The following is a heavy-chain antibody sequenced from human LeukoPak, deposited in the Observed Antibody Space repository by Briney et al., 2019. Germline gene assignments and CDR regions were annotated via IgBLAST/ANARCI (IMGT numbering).Heavy chain of an antibody. CDR3: VYSGYDHYYYMDV. CDR2: ISSSGSNK. D-gene: IGHD5-12*01. J-gene: IGHJ6*03. Sequence: PGGSLRLSCAASGFTFSGYEMNWVRQAPGKGLEWVSYISSSGSNKYYADSVKGRFIISRDNTKNSLYLQMNSLRAEDTAVYYCVYSGYDHYYYMDVWGKGTTVTVSS. CDR1: GFTFSGYE. V-gene: IGHV3-48*03.